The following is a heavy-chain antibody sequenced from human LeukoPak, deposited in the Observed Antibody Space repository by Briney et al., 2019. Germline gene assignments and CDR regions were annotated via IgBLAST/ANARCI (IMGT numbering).Heavy chain of an antibody. Sequence: SETLSLTCAVSGGSISSNSYYWGWIRQPPGKGLEWTGSIYYSGSTYYNPSLKSRVTISVDTSKNQFSLKLSSVTAADTAVYYCARTRYYYNSRSYGAPYYFDYWGQGTLVTVSS. CDR3: ARTRYYYNSRSYGAPYYFDY. CDR1: GGSISSNSYY. J-gene: IGHJ4*02. D-gene: IGHD3-10*01. V-gene: IGHV4-39*01. CDR2: IYYSGST.